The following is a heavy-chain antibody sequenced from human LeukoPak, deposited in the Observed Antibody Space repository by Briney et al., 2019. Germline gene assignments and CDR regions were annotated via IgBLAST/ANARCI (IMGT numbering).Heavy chain of an antibody. J-gene: IGHJ3*02. Sequence: PGGSLRLSCTTSGFTFRKYGMHWIRQAPGKGLEWVAFIEYDESSKYYADSVKGRFTISRDNAKNSLYLQMNSLRAEDTAVYYCAREPYNTWELDAFDIWGQGTMVTVSS. D-gene: IGHD1-26*01. CDR1: GFTFRKYG. V-gene: IGHV3-30*12. CDR2: IEYDESSK. CDR3: AREPYNTWELDAFDI.